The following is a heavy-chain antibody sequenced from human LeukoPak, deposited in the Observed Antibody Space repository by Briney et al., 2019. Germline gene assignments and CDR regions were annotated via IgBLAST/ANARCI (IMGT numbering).Heavy chain of an antibody. V-gene: IGHV3-23*01. CDR1: GFTVSSNY. CDR2: ISPSDGNT. CDR3: AKDSSVPYGITE. J-gene: IGHJ4*02. D-gene: IGHD4-17*01. Sequence: PGGSLRLSCAASGFTVSSNYMSWVRQAPGKGLDWVSAISPSDGNTFYADSVKGRFTISGDNSMNTLSLHMNSLRAEDTALYYCAKDSSVPYGITEWGQGTLVTVSS.